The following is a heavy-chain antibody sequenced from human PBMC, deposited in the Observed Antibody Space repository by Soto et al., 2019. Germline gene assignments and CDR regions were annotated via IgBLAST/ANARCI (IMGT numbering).Heavy chain of an antibody. J-gene: IGHJ3*02. CDR2: INPSGGST. CDR1: GYTFTSYY. CDR3: ARSPTYYYGSGSYDAFDI. Sequence: ASVKVSCKASGYTFTSYYMHWVRQVPGQGLEWMGIINPSGGSTSYAQKFQGRVTMTRDTSTSTVYMELSSLRSEDTAVYYCARSPTYYYGSGSYDAFDIWGQGTMVTVSS. D-gene: IGHD3-10*01. V-gene: IGHV1-46*03.